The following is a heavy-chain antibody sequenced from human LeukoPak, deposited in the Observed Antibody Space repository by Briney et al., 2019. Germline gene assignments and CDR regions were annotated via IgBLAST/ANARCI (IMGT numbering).Heavy chain of an antibody. CDR3: ARQAGDRWSSFDY. D-gene: IGHD2-15*01. V-gene: IGHV5-51*01. Sequence: GESLKISCKVSGYTFNTNWIGWVRQMPGKGLEWMGIIYPGNSDATYSPSSEGQVTISADKSISTAYLQWTSLKASDTAIYYCARQAGDRWSSFDYWGQGTRVTVSP. CDR2: IYPGNSDA. CDR1: GYTFNTNW. J-gene: IGHJ4*02.